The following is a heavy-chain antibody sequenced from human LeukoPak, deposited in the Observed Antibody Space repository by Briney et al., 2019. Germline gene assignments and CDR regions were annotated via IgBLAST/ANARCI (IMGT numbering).Heavy chain of an antibody. CDR2: IIPIFGTA. CDR1: GGTFSSYA. D-gene: IGHD1-26*01. J-gene: IGHJ5*02. Sequence: SVKVTCKASGGTFSSYAISWVRQAPGQGLEWMGGIIPIFGTANYAQKFQGRVTITADESTSTAYMELSSLRSEDTAVYYCARDSSPVGATGWFDPWGQGTLVTVSS. CDR3: ARDSSPVGATGWFDP. V-gene: IGHV1-69*01.